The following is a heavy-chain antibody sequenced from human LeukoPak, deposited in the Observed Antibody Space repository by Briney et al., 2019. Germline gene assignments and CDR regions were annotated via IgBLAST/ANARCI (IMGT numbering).Heavy chain of an antibody. Sequence: SETLSLTCAISGASFSGYSWTWIRQPPGKGLEWIGEFSHTGSPIYNPSLKSRVNISLDTSKNQFSLKLSSVTAADTAVYYCASSSWLRDANFDSWGQGTLVTVSS. J-gene: IGHJ4*02. CDR2: FSHTGSP. CDR3: ASSSWLRDANFDS. V-gene: IGHV4-34*01. CDR1: GASFSGYS. D-gene: IGHD2-2*01.